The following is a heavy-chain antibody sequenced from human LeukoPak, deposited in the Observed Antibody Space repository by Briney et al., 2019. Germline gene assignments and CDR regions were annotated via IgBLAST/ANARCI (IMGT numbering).Heavy chain of an antibody. CDR1: GGSISSYY. D-gene: IGHD3-10*01. V-gene: IGHV4-59*08. Sequence: SETLSLTCTVSGGSISSYYWSWIRQPPGKGLEWIGYIYYSGSTNYNPSLKSRVTISVDTSKNQFSLKLSSVTAADTAVYYCASTPKPYGSGSYWYGAAFDYWGQGTLVTVS. J-gene: IGHJ4*02. CDR3: ASTPKPYGSGSYWYGAAFDY. CDR2: IYYSGST.